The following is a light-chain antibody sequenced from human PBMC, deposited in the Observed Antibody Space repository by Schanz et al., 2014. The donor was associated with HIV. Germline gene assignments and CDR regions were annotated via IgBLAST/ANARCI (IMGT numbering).Light chain of an antibody. V-gene: IGKV3-20*01. Sequence: EIVLTQSPATLSVSPGERATLSCRASQSVSSNLGWYQQKPGQAPRLLIYSASRRANGIPDRFSGSGSGTDFTLTISRLEPEDFAVYYCQHYGSSFGPGTKVDIK. CDR2: SAS. J-gene: IGKJ3*01. CDR3: QHYGSS. CDR1: QSVSSN.